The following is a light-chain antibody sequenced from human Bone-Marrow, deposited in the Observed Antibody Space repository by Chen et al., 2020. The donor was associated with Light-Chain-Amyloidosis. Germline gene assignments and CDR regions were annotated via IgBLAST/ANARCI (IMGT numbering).Light chain of an antibody. Sequence: QSVLTQPPSASGTPGQRVTLSCSGGSSNLGSNPGNWYQPLPGTAPKLLIYDNNQRPSGVPDRVSGSKSGTSASLAISGLQSEDEADYYCAPWDDSLNGYVFGSGTKVTVL. CDR3: APWDDSLNGYV. CDR2: DNN. V-gene: IGLV1-44*01. CDR1: SSNLGSNP. J-gene: IGLJ1*01.